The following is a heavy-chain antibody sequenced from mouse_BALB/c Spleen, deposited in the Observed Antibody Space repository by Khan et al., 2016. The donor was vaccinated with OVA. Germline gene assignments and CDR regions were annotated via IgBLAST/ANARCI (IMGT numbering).Heavy chain of an antibody. Sequence: QVQLKQSGPGLVAPSQSLSITCTVSGFSLTSYGVHWVRQPPGKGLEWLGVIWTGGSTNYNSALMYRLSITKDKSKSQVFLKMNSLQTDDTAMYYCSRYYGNYGWYFDVWGAGTTVTVSS. CDR1: GFSLTSYG. CDR2: IWTGGST. V-gene: IGHV2-9*02. J-gene: IGHJ1*01. D-gene: IGHD2-1*01. CDR3: SRYYGNYGWYFDV.